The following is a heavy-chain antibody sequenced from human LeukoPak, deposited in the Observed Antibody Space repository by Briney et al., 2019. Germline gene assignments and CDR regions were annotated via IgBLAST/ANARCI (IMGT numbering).Heavy chain of an antibody. Sequence: GGSLRLSCAASGFTFSSYEMNWVRQAPGKGLEWVSYISSSGSTIYYADSVKGRFTISRDNSKNTLYLQMNSLRAEDTAVYYCARLAAPLGAFDIWGQGTMVAVSS. D-gene: IGHD6-19*01. CDR3: ARLAAPLGAFDI. J-gene: IGHJ3*02. CDR1: GFTFSSYE. CDR2: ISSSGSTI. V-gene: IGHV3-48*03.